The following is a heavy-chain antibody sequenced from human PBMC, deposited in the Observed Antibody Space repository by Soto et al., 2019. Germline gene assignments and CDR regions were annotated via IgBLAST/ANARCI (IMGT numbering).Heavy chain of an antibody. Sequence: GVSLRRSCAASGFTFDDYAMHWVRQAPGKGLEWVSGISWNSGSIGYADSVKGRFTISRDNAKNSLYLQMNSLRAEDTALYYCAKEPDSSGWYYFDYWGQGTLVTVSS. CDR1: GFTFDDYA. J-gene: IGHJ4*02. D-gene: IGHD6-19*01. V-gene: IGHV3-9*01. CDR3: AKEPDSSGWYYFDY. CDR2: ISWNSGSI.